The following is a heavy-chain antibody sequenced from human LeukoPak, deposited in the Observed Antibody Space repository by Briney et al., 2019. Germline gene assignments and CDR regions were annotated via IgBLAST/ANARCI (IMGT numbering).Heavy chain of an antibody. J-gene: IGHJ4*02. CDR1: GFTFIDYG. CDR2: IWSDATNA. Sequence: PGGSLRPSCAASGFTFIDYGMHWVRQAPGKGLEWVAIIWSDATNAYYADSVKGRFTISRDNPKNTVSLQMNSLRAEDTAVYYCARDYSWVLDSWGQGTLVTVSS. CDR3: ARDYSWVLDS. D-gene: IGHD2-21*01. V-gene: IGHV3-33*01.